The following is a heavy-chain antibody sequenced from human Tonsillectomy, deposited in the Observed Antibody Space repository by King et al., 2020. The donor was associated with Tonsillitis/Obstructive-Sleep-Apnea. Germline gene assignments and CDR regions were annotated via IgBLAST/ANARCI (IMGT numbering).Heavy chain of an antibody. J-gene: IGHJ5*02. Sequence: VQLVESGGGLVKPGGSLRLSSAASRFTFSDYYMSWIRQAPGKWLEWVSYISISGTTIYYADSVKGRFTISRDNAKNSLYLQMNSLRAEDTAVYYCARDWSSYVGSGSSGWFDPWGQGTLVTVSS. CDR1: RFTFSDYY. V-gene: IGHV3-11*01. CDR2: ISISGTTI. CDR3: ARDWSSYVGSGSSGWFDP. D-gene: IGHD3-10*01.